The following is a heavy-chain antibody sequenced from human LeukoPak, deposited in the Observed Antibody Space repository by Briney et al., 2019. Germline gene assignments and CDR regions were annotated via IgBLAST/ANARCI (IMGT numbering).Heavy chain of an antibody. Sequence: ASVKVSCKASGYTFTSYYMHWVRQAPGQGLEWMGIINPSGGSTSYAQKFQGRVTMTRDTSTSTVYMELSSLRSEDTAVYYFARTGAGGWYQFDHWGQGTLVTVSS. J-gene: IGHJ4*02. CDR1: GYTFTSYY. CDR2: INPSGGST. D-gene: IGHD6-19*01. V-gene: IGHV1-46*01. CDR3: ARTGAGGWYQFDH.